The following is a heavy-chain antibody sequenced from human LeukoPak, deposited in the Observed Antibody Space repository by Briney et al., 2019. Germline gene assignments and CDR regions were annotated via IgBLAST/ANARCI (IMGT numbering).Heavy chain of an antibody. J-gene: IGHJ4*02. D-gene: IGHD1-26*01. Sequence: GTSLRLSCAASGFTFSTYGMHWIRQAPGKGLEWVSYISSSGSTIYYADSAKGRFTISRDNAKNSLYLQMNSLRAEDTAVYYCARDSPRQWEVLYYFDYWGQGTLVTVSS. CDR2: ISSSGSTI. V-gene: IGHV3-48*04. CDR1: GFTFSTYG. CDR3: ARDSPRQWEVLYYFDY.